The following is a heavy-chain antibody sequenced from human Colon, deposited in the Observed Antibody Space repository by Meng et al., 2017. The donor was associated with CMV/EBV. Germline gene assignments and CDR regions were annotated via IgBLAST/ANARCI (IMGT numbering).Heavy chain of an antibody. J-gene: IGHJ2*01. Sequence: SETLSLTCDVSGGSMTGYYWSWFRQPPGKELEWIGFIFDSGSVNYNPSLQSRLTMSADTSNNQFYLNLTSVTAADTAVYYCARGNDFWSGSVYYHYFDLWGRGTLVTVSS. D-gene: IGHD3-3*01. CDR3: ARGNDFWSGSVYYHYFDL. V-gene: IGHV4-59*01. CDR2: IFDSGSV. CDR1: GGSMTGYY.